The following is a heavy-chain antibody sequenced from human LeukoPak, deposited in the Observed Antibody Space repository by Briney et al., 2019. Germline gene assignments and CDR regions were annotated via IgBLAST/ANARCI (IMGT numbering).Heavy chain of an antibody. CDR3: ARGRYDFWSGYLRWFDP. Sequence: SETLSLTCAVYGGSFSGYYWSWIRQPPGKGLEWIGEINHSGSTNYNPSLKSRVTISVDTSKNQFSLKLSSVTAADTAVYYCARGRYDFWSGYLRWFDPWGQGTLATVSS. CDR2: INHSGST. J-gene: IGHJ5*02. CDR1: GGSFSGYY. V-gene: IGHV4-34*01. D-gene: IGHD3-3*01.